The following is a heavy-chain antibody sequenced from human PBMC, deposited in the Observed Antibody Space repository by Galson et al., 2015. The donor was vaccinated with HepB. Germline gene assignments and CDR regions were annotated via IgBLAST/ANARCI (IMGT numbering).Heavy chain of an antibody. D-gene: IGHD3-3*01. CDR3: ARSPSYDFWSGYYSGHFDS. Sequence: SLRLSCAASGFTVSSNYMSWVRQAPGKGLEWVSVIYSGGNTYYADSVKGRFTISRDSSKNTLYLQMNSLRAEDTAVYYCARSPSYDFWSGYYSGHFDSWGQGTLLTVSS. J-gene: IGHJ4*02. V-gene: IGHV3-53*01. CDR1: GFTVSSNY. CDR2: IYSGGNT.